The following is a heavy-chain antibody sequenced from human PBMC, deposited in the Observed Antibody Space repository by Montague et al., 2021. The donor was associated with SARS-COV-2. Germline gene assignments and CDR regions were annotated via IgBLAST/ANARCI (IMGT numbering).Heavy chain of an antibody. J-gene: IGHJ6*02. CDR3: ARTHYDILPGYYYDMDV. Sequence: PALVKPTQTPTLTCTFSGFSLSTSGMCVSWIRQHPGKALEWLARIDWDDEKYYSTSLQTRPTISKDTSKNQGGLTMTNMDPVDTATYYCARTHYDILPGYYYDMDVWGQGTTVTVSS. CDR2: IDWDDEK. D-gene: IGHD3-9*01. CDR1: GFSLSTSGMC. V-gene: IGHV2-70*11.